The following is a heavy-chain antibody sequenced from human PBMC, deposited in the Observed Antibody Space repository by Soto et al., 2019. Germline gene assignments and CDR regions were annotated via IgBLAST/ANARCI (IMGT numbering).Heavy chain of an antibody. D-gene: IGHD3-16*01. V-gene: IGHV4-39*01. CDR3: ARLGELATISYYFVF. J-gene: IGHJ4*02. Sequence: PSETLSLTCTVSGGSISSSSYYWGWIRQPPGKGLEWIGSIYYSGSTYYNPSLKSRVTISVDTSKNQFSLKLSSVTAADTAEYFCARLGELATISYYFVFWGQGALVTVSS. CDR2: IYYSGST. CDR1: GGSISSSSYY.